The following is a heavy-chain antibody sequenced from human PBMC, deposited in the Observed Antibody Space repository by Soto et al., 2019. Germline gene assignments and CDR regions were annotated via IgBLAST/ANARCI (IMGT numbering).Heavy chain of an antibody. V-gene: IGHV1-2*02. CDR2: INPNSGGT. D-gene: IGHD2-2*01. J-gene: IGHJ6*02. CDR3: ARDRTTDYYYYGMDA. Sequence: ASVKVSCKASGYTFTGYYMHWVRQAPGQGLEWMGWINPNSGGTNYAQKFQGRVTMTRDTSISTAYMELSRLRSDDTAVYYCARDRTTDYYYYGMDAWGQGTTVTVSS. CDR1: GYTFTGYY.